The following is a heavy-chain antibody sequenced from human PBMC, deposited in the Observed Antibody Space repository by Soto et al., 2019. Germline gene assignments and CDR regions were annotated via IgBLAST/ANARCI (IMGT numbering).Heavy chain of an antibody. CDR1: GFTFSSYA. CDR3: ATDQQWLEGDFDY. D-gene: IGHD6-19*01. CDR2: ISGSGGRP. J-gene: IGHJ4*02. Sequence: EVQLLESGGGLVQPGGSLRLSCAASGFTFSSYAMSGVRQAPGKGLEWVSAISGSGGRPYYADSVRGRFTISRDNSKNTLYLQMNGQGAEDTAVYYCATDQQWLEGDFDYWGQGNLVTVSS. V-gene: IGHV3-23*01.